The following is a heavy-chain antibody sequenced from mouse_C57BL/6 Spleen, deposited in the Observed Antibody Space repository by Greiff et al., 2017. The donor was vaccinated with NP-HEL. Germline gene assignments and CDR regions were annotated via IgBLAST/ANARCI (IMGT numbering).Heavy chain of an antibody. V-gene: IGHV1-26*01. CDR2: INPNNGGT. D-gene: IGHD3-2*02. Sequence: EVQLQQSGPELVKPGASVKISCKASGYTFTDYYMNWVKQSNGKSLEWIGDINPNNGGTSYNQKFKGKATLTVDKSSSTAYLELRSLTSEDSAVYYCASGEATAYWGQGALVTVSA. CDR3: ASGEATAY. J-gene: IGHJ3*01. CDR1: GYTFTDYY.